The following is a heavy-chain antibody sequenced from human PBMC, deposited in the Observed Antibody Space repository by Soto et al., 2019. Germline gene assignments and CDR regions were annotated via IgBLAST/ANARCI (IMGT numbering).Heavy chain of an antibody. D-gene: IGHD3-16*01. CDR3: AMVDVYVTPSPQDV. Sequence: QVQLVQSGAEVKNPGASVKVSCKASGYSFTRYGIGWSRQAPGQGLEWMGWINAYNGNTNYAQNLQGRLTLTTDTSTTTAYMELRSLRSNDTAIYYCAMVDVYVTPSPQDVWGKGTTVPVSS. V-gene: IGHV1-18*01. J-gene: IGHJ6*04. CDR1: GYSFTRYG. CDR2: INAYNGNT.